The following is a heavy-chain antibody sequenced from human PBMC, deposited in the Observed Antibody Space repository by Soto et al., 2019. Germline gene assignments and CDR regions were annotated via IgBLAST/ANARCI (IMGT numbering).Heavy chain of an antibody. J-gene: IGHJ6*02. D-gene: IGHD3-10*01. CDR1: GFTFDDYA. CDR2: ISWNSGSI. Sequence: GGSLRLSCAASGFTFDDYAMHWVRQAPGKGLELVSCISWNSGSIGYAVSVKGRFTISRDNAKNSLFLQMNSLRAEDTALYYCAKDAITMVRGVISYYGMDVWGQGTTVTVSS. CDR3: AKDAITMVRGVISYYGMDV. V-gene: IGHV3-9*01.